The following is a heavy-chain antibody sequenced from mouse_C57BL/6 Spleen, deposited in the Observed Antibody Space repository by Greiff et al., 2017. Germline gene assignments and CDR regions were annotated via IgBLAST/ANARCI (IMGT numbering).Heavy chain of an antibody. D-gene: IGHD4-1*01. V-gene: IGHV1-82*01. J-gene: IGHJ3*01. Sequence: QVQLQQSGPELVKPGASVKISCKASGYAFSSSWMNWVKQRPGKGLEWIGRIYPGDGDTNYNGKFKGKATLTADKSSSTADMQLSSLTSEDSAVYVCARSELGRAWFAYWGQGTLVTVSA. CDR2: IYPGDGDT. CDR1: GYAFSSSW. CDR3: ARSELGRAWFAY.